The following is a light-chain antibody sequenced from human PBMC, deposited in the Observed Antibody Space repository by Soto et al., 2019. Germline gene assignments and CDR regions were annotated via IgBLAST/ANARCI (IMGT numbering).Light chain of an antibody. CDR2: DVS. J-gene: IGLJ1*01. CDR1: SSDVGGYNF. CDR3: SSYTSNSTYV. Sequence: QSALTQPASVSGSPGQSITISCTGTSSDVGGYNFVSWYQQHPGKAPKLMIYDVSDRPSGVSNRFSGSNSGNTASLTISGLQAEDEAEYYCSSYTSNSTYVFGTGTKVTVL. V-gene: IGLV2-14*01.